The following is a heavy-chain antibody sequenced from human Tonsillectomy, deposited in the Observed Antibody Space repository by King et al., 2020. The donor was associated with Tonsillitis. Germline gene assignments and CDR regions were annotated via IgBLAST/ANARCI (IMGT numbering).Heavy chain of an antibody. CDR2: IYYSWST. CDR3: ARHEGIFGVEFDY. D-gene: IGHD3-3*01. Sequence: QLQESGPGLVKPSETLSLTCTVSGGSISSSSYYWGWIRQPPGKGLGWIWSIYYSWSTYYNPSLRSRVTISVDTSKNPFSLKLSSVTAADTAVYYCARHEGIFGVEFDYWGQGTLVTVSS. CDR1: GGSISSSSYY. J-gene: IGHJ4*02. V-gene: IGHV4-39*01.